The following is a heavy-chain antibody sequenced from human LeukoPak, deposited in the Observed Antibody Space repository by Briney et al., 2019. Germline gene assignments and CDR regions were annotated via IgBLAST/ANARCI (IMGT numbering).Heavy chain of an antibody. V-gene: IGHV1-2*06. D-gene: IGHD2-2*01. CDR2: INPNSGGT. CDR1: GYTFTGYY. CDR3: ASFVRYRSSTSCYS. J-gene: IGHJ5*02. Sequence: ASVKVSCKASGYTFTGYYIHWVRQAPGQGLEWMGRINPNSGGTNYAQKFQGRVTMTRDTSISTAYMELSRLRSDDTAVYYCASFVRYRSSTSCYSWGQGTLVTVSS.